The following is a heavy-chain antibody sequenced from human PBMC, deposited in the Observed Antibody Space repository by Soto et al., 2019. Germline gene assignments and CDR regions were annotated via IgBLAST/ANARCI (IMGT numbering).Heavy chain of an antibody. CDR1: GFTFSSYE. CDR3: ARSITGTIDY. D-gene: IGHD1-20*01. J-gene: IGHJ4*02. V-gene: IGHV3-48*03. Sequence: PGGSLRLSCAASGFTFSSYEMTWVRQAPGKGLEWVSYISSSGSTIYYADSVKGRFTISRDNAKNSLYLQMNSLRAEDTAVYYCARSITGTIDYWGQGTLVTVSS. CDR2: ISSSGSTI.